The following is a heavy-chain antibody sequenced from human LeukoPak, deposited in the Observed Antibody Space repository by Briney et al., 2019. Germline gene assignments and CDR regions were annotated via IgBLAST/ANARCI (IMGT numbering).Heavy chain of an antibody. CDR1: GGSISSYY. V-gene: IGHV4-59*08. CDR2: IYYSGST. J-gene: IGHJ4*02. D-gene: IGHD6-13*01. Sequence: SETLSLTCTVSGGSISSYYWSWIRQPPGKGLEWIGYIYYSGSTNYNPSLKSRVTISVDTSKNQFSLKLGSVTAADTAVYYCARSGIAAAGTFDYWGQGTLVTVSS. CDR3: ARSGIAAAGTFDY.